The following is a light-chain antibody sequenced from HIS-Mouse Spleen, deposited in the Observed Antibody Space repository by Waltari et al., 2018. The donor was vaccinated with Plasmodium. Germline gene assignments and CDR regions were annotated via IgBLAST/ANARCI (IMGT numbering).Light chain of an antibody. CDR2: DAS. Sequence: EIVLTQSPATLSLSPGERATLPCRASQSVSSYLAWYHQKPGQAPRLLIYDASNRATGIPARFSGSGSGTDFTLTISSLEPEDFAVYYCQQRSNWPPSITFGQGTRLEIK. J-gene: IGKJ5*01. CDR3: QQRSNWPPSIT. V-gene: IGKV3-11*01. CDR1: QSVSSY.